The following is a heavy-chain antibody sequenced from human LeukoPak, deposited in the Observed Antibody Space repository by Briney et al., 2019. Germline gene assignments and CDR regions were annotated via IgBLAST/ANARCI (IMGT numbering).Heavy chain of an antibody. CDR2: KYYSGRT. V-gene: IGHV4-59*01. Sequence: SETLSLTCTVSGDSISSYYWSWIRQPPGKGLEWIGYKYYSGRTNYNPSLKSRVTISVDTSKNQFSLKLSSVTAADTAVYYCARGGYTYGFDAFDIWGQGTMVTVSS. CDR3: ARGGYTYGFDAFDI. J-gene: IGHJ3*02. CDR1: GDSISSYY. D-gene: IGHD5-18*01.